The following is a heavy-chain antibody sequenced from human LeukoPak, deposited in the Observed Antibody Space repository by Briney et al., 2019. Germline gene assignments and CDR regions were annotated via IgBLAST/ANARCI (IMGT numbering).Heavy chain of an antibody. Sequence: ASVKVSCKASGYTFTGYYMHWVRQAPGQRLEWMGWINPNSGGTNYAQKFQGRVTMTRDTSISTAYMELSRLRSDDTAVYYCARVLGVVVAATSPGFDYWGQGTLVTVSS. CDR3: ARVLGVVVAATSPGFDY. J-gene: IGHJ4*02. V-gene: IGHV1-2*02. CDR1: GYTFTGYY. D-gene: IGHD2-15*01. CDR2: INPNSGGT.